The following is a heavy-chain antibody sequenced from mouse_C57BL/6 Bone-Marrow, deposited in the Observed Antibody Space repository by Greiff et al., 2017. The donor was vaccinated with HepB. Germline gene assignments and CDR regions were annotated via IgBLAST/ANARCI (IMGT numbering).Heavy chain of an antibody. CDR1: GFTFSSYA. V-gene: IGHV5-4*03. Sequence: DVKLVESGGGLVKPGGSLKLSCAASGFTFSSYAMSWVRQTPEKRLEWVATISDGGSYTYYPDNVKGRFTISRDNAKNNLYLQMSHLKSEDTAMYYCAITTVVPRFAYWGQGTLVTVSA. CDR2: ISDGGSYT. J-gene: IGHJ3*01. D-gene: IGHD1-1*01. CDR3: AITTVVPRFAY.